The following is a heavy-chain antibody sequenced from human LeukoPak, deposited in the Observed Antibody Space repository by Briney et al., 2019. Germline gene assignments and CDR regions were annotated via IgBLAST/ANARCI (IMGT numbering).Heavy chain of an antibody. CDR3: AKADYGDYYFDY. D-gene: IGHD4-17*01. CDR1: GFIFNSYG. J-gene: IGHJ4*02. CDR2: IRYDGSNK. Sequence: GGSLRLSCAASGFIFNSYGMHWVRQAPGKGLEWVAFIRYDGSNKYYADSVKGRFTISRDNSKNTLYLQMNSLRVEDTAVYYCAKADYGDYYFDYWGQGTLVTVSS. V-gene: IGHV3-30*02.